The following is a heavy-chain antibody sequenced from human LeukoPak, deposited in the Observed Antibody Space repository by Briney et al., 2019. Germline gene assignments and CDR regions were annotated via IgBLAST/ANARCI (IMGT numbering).Heavy chain of an antibody. J-gene: IGHJ4*02. CDR1: GGTFSSYA. D-gene: IGHD6-6*01. CDR2: IIPIFGTA. CDR3: AKLEYSSSSWDGY. Sequence: SVKVSCKASGGTFSSYAISWVRQAPGQGLEWMGGIIPIFGTANYAQKFQGRVTITTDESTSTAYMELSSLRSEDTAVYYCAKLEYSSSSWDGYWGQGTLVTVSS. V-gene: IGHV1-69*05.